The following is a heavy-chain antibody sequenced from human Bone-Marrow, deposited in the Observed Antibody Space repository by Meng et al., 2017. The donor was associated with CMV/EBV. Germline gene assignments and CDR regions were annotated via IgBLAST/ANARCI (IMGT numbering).Heavy chain of an antibody. CDR3: ARGGGNARINWFDP. V-gene: IGHV3-38-3*01. D-gene: IGHD4-23*01. CDR1: GFTVSSNE. J-gene: IGHJ5*02. CDR2: ISGGST. Sequence: GESLKISCAASGFTVSSNEMSWVRQAPGKGLEWVSSISGGSTYYADSRKGGFTISRDNTKNTLHLQMNSLRAEDTAVYYCARGGGNARINWFDPWGQGNLVTVYS.